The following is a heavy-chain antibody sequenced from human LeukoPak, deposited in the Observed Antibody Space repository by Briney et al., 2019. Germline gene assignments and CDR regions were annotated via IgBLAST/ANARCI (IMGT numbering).Heavy chain of an antibody. CDR1: GDSISSDSYY. V-gene: IGHV4-39*01. CDR2: IYYSGTT. J-gene: IGHJ4*02. D-gene: IGHD3-10*01. CDR3: ARREGRSWFHFDQ. Sequence: PSETLSLTCTVSGDSISSDSYYWGWIRQPPGKGLEWIGDIYYSGTTSYNPSLKSRVTISVDTSKRQFSLKLRSVTAADTAVYYCARREGRSWFHFDQWGQGTLVTVSS.